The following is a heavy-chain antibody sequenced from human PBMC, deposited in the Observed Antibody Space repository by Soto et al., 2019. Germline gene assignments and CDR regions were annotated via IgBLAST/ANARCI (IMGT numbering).Heavy chain of an antibody. CDR1: GFTFSSYA. CDR2: ISYDGSNK. CDR3: ASGKIYSSSSSRFDY. D-gene: IGHD6-6*01. Sequence: SGGGVVQPGRSLRLSCAASGFTFSSYAMHWVRQAPGKGLEWVAVISYDGSNKYYADSVKGRFTISRDNSKNTLYLQMNSLRAEDTAVYYCASGKIYSSSSSRFDYWGQGTLVTVSS. V-gene: IGHV3-30-3*01. J-gene: IGHJ4*02.